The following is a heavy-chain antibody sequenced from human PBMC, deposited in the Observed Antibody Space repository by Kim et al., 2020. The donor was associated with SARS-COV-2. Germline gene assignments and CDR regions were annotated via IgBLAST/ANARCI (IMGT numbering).Heavy chain of an antibody. J-gene: IGHJ1*01. CDR3: ASVVYGGTGYFQH. Sequence: YAQKFQGRVTITADKSTSTAYMELSSLRSEDTAVYYCASVVYGGTGYFQHWGQGTLVTVSS. V-gene: IGHV1-69*02. D-gene: IGHD4-17*01.